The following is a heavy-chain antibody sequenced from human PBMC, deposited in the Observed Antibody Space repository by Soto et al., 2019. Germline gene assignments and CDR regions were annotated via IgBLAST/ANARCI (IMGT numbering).Heavy chain of an antibody. CDR3: ARDPTQWELGPDNWFDP. D-gene: IGHD1-26*01. Sequence: EVQLVESGGGLVQPGGSLRLSCAASGFTFSSYSMNWVRQAPGKGLEWVPYISSSSSTIYYADSVKGRFTISRDNAKNSLYLQMNSLRDEDTAVYYCARDPTQWELGPDNWFDPWGQGTLVTVSS. V-gene: IGHV3-48*02. CDR2: ISSSSSTI. CDR1: GFTFSSYS. J-gene: IGHJ5*02.